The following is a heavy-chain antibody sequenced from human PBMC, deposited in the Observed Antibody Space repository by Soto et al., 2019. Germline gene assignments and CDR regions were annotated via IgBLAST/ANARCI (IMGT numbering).Heavy chain of an antibody. CDR2: IFSNDEK. V-gene: IGHV2-26*01. J-gene: IGHJ6*02. CDR1: GFSLSNARMG. D-gene: IGHD2-2*01. Sequence: QVTLKESGPVLVNPTETLTLTCTVSGFSLSNARMGVSWIRQPPGKALEWLAHIFSNDEKSYSTSLKSRLTISKDTSKSQVVLTMTNMDPVDTATYYCARIPRGCSSTSCYPYYYYGMDVWGQGTTVTVSS. CDR3: ARIPRGCSSTSCYPYYYYGMDV.